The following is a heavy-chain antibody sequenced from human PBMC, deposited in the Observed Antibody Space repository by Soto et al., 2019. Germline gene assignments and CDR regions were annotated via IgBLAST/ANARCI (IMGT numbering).Heavy chain of an antibody. CDR3: AKFVYATDYYYYYGMDV. Sequence: GGSLRLSCAASGFTFSSYAMSWVRQAPGKGLEWVSAISGSGGSTYYADSVKGRFTISRDNSKNTLYLQMNSLRAEDTAVYYCAKFVYATDYYYYYGMDVWGQGTTVTVSS. J-gene: IGHJ6*02. CDR2: ISGSGGST. D-gene: IGHD2-8*01. CDR1: GFTFSSYA. V-gene: IGHV3-23*01.